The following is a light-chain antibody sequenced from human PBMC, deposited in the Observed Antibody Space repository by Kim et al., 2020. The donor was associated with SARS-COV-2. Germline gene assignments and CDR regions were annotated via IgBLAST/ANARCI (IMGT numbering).Light chain of an antibody. CDR2: AAS. J-gene: IGKJ1*01. Sequence: ASGGDRVTITCRASQGISNYLAWYQQKPGKVPKLLIYAASALRSGVPSRFSGSGSGTDITLTITSLQPEDVAVYYCQQCKGAPWTFGHGTKVDIK. CDR3: QQCKGAPWT. CDR1: QGISNY. V-gene: IGKV1-27*01.